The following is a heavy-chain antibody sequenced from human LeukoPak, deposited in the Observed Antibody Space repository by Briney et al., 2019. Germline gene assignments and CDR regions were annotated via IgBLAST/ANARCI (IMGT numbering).Heavy chain of an antibody. CDR3: ARATYGGNYYFDY. J-gene: IGHJ4*02. V-gene: IGHV4-59*01. CDR1: GGSISSYY. Sequence: SETLSLTCTVSGGSISSYYWSWIRQPPGKGLEWIGYIYYSGSTNYNPSLKSRVTISVDTSKNQFSLNLSSVTAADTAVYYCARATYGGNYYFDYWGQGTQVTVSS. D-gene: IGHD2-21*01. CDR2: IYYSGST.